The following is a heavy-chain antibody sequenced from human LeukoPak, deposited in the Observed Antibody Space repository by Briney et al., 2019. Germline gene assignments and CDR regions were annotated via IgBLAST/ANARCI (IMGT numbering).Heavy chain of an antibody. CDR3: ARAGDLDILTGPIYYYYGMDV. J-gene: IGHJ6*02. V-gene: IGHV3-33*01. CDR1: GFTFSSYG. D-gene: IGHD3-9*01. CDR2: IWYDGSNK. Sequence: GGSLRLSCAASGFTFSSYGMHWVRQAPGKGLEWVAVIWYDGSNKYYADSVKGRFTISRDNSKNTLYLQMNSLRAEDTAVYYCARAGDLDILTGPIYYYYGMDVWGQGTTVTVSS.